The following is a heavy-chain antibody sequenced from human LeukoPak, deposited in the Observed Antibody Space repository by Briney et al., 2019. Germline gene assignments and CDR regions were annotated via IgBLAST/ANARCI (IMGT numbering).Heavy chain of an antibody. D-gene: IGHD1-7*01. CDR2: IKQDGSEK. V-gene: IGHV3-7*01. J-gene: IGHJ6*02. Sequence: GGSLRLSCAASGFTFSSYWMSWVRQAPGKGLEWVANIKQDGSEKYYVDSVKGRFTISRDNAKNSLYLQMNSLGAEDTAVYFCARESLVSGTTRGNYYYYGMDVWGRGTTVTVSS. CDR3: ARESLVSGTTRGNYYYYGMDV. CDR1: GFTFSSYW.